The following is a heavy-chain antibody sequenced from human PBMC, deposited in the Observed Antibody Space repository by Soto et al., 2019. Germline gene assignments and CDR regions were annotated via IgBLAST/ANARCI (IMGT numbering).Heavy chain of an antibody. J-gene: IGHJ4*02. V-gene: IGHV3-30*18. CDR3: AKDASRAYKILEYYFDS. CDR1: GLTFSKSG. CDR2: ISYDGSKK. D-gene: IGHD2-2*01. Sequence: GGSLRLSCAASGLTFSKSGMHWVRQAPGKGPEWVAVISYDGSKKYYADSVKGRFTISRDNSRNTLDLQMNSLRPEDTAVYYCAKDASRAYKILEYYFDSWGQGTLVTVSS.